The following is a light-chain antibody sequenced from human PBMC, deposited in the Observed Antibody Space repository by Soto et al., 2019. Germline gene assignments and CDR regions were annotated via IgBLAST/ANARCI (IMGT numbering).Light chain of an antibody. Sequence: DIQMTQSPSSLSASVGDRVTISCRASQTITTYLNWYQQKPGKAPKLLIYGASSLQSGVPSRFTGSGSGTDFTLTISSLQPEDFATYHCQQSHSTPWTFGQGTKVEI. CDR3: QQSHSTPWT. V-gene: IGKV1-39*01. J-gene: IGKJ1*01. CDR1: QTITTY. CDR2: GAS.